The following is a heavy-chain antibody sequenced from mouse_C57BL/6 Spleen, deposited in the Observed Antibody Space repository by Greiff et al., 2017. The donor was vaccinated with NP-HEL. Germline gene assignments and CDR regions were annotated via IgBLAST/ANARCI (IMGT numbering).Heavy chain of an antibody. J-gene: IGHJ2*01. V-gene: IGHV5-17*01. D-gene: IGHD1-1*01. Sequence: EVQRVESGGGLVKPGGSLKLSCAASGFTFSDYGMHWVRQAPEKGLEWVAYISSGSSTIYYADTVKGRFTISRDNAKNTLFLQRTSLRSEDTAMYYCARNYGSSYGFDYWGQGTTLTVSS. CDR1: GFTFSDYG. CDR3: ARNYGSSYGFDY. CDR2: ISSGSSTI.